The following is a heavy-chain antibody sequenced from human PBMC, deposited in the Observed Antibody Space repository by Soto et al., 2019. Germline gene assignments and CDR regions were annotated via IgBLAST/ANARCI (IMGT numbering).Heavy chain of an antibody. Sequence: TLRLSCAASGIMFNASSMNLVRHAPGTWLELLAPITSDSSHIDYAYSVRGRFAVSRDNARKSLYLQMDSLGVEDTGVYYCATPYCDNHGGPGTMVTVSS. J-gene: IGHJ4*02. CDR3: ATPYCDNH. D-gene: IGHD1-1*01. V-gene: IGHV3-21*01. CDR2: ITSDSSHI. CDR1: GIMFNASS.